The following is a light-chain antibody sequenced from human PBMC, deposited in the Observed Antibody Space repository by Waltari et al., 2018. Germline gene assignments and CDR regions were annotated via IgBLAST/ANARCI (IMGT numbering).Light chain of an antibody. Sequence: TLSCRATQSIGTYLAWYQQKTGQAPRRLIYDASNRATGIPARFSGSGSGTDFTLTISSLEPEDFAVYHCQQGTTWLFGPGTKVEIK. CDR1: QSIGTY. V-gene: IGKV3-11*01. CDR3: QQGTTWL. CDR2: DAS. J-gene: IGKJ3*01.